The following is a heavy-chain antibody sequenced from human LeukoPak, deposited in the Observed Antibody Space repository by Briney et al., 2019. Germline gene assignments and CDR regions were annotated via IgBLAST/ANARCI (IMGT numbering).Heavy chain of an antibody. CDR3: ATDRWEPTGYYYGMDV. CDR2: FDLEDGET. V-gene: IGHV1-24*01. J-gene: IGHJ6*02. CDR1: GYTLTELS. D-gene: IGHD1-26*01. Sequence: ASVKVSCKVSGYTLTELSMHWVRQAPGKGLEWMGGFDLEDGETIYAQKFQGRVTMTEDTSTDTAYMELSSLRSEDTAVYYCATDRWEPTGYYYGMDVWGQGTTVTVSS.